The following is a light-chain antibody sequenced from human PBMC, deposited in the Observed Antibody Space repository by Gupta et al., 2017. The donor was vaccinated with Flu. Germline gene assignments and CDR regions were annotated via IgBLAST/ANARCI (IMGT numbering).Light chain of an antibody. V-gene: IGKV1-39*01. J-gene: IGKJ2*01. CDR3: QQSYSTPPT. Sequence: DIQMTQSPSSLSASVGDTVTITCRASQSITKYLNWYQQKPGKAPKVLIFTALSLQNGVPSRFSGSGSGTDFTITITSLQPEDSATYYCQQSYSTPPTFGQGTKLEI. CDR2: TAL. CDR1: QSITKY.